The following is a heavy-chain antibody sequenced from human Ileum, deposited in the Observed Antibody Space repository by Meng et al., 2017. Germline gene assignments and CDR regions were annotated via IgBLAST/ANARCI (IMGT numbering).Heavy chain of an antibody. CDR2: INPNTGNT. J-gene: IGHJ4*02. CDR3: ARGDSSSLPYYFDY. D-gene: IGHD6-13*01. CDR1: CYSFTVNF. Sequence: VQSGAEVKKRGGSVKGSCKASCYSFTVNFLHWVRLAPGHGLEWIGWINPNTGNTNYAQRFEGRVAMTRDTSINTVYMDLISPTSDDTAVYYCARGDSSSLPYYFDYWGQGTLVTVSS. V-gene: IGHV1-2*02.